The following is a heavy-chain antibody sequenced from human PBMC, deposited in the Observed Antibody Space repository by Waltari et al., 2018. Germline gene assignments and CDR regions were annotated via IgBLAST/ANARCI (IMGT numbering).Heavy chain of an antibody. Sequence: QVQLQESGQGLVKPSGTLSLTCAVSGDSISGNYWWSWVRQSPEKGLEWIGQVHHSGKTHYNPSLQSRVTISVDKPKNQSSLNLNSVTAADTAVYYCAGDRAIGLFFDYWGRGTLVTVSS. V-gene: IGHV4-4*02. CDR2: VHHSGKT. J-gene: IGHJ4*02. CDR3: AGDRAIGLFFDY. D-gene: IGHD2-2*01. CDR1: GDSISGNYW.